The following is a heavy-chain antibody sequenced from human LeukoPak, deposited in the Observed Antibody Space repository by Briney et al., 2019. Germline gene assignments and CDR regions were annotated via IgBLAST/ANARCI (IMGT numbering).Heavy chain of an antibody. Sequence: GGSLRLSCAASGFTFSSYWMSWVRQAPGKGLEWVANIKQDESEKYYVDSVKGRFTISRDNAKNSLYLQMNSLRAEDTAVYYCARDLEGLYYDSSGYFDYWGQGTLVTVSS. D-gene: IGHD3-22*01. CDR1: GFTFSSYW. CDR2: IKQDESEK. V-gene: IGHV3-7*01. J-gene: IGHJ4*02. CDR3: ARDLEGLYYDSSGYFDY.